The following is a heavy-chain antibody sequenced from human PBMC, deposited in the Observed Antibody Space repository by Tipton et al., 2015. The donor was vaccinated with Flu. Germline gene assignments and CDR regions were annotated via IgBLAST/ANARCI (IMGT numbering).Heavy chain of an antibody. CDR1: GDSVSTDFYY. CDR2: IYYTGTT. Sequence: TPSLTCAVSGDSVSTDFYYWSWLRQPPGKALEWIGYIYYTGTTKYNPSLQSRVTVSVDRAKKYFSLNLSSVTAADTAVYFCARDRSLAPGAMVDWGQGTRVSVSS. CDR3: ARDRSLAPGAMVD. J-gene: IGHJ4*02. V-gene: IGHV4-61*03. D-gene: IGHD5-18*01.